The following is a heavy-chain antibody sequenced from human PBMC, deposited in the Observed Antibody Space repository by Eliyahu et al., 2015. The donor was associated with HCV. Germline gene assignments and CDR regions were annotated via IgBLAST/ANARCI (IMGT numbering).Heavy chain of an antibody. CDR3: AKALGGNSWTGYSYGMDV. CDR1: GLTFXXYA. D-gene: IGHD6-13*01. V-gene: IGHV3-9*01. Sequence: EVKLVEXGGGLVQPGWSLRLSXXAXGLTFXXYAMHWVGXSPGKGLEWVSGIXWXGANPAYADSVKXRFIISRDNAKNSLYLQMNSLRAEDTALYYCAKALGGNSWTGYSYGMDVWGQGTTVTVS. CDR2: IXWXGANP. J-gene: IGHJ6*02.